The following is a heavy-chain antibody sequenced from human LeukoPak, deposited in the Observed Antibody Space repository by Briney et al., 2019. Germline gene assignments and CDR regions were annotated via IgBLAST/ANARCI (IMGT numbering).Heavy chain of an antibody. Sequence: GGSLRLSCAVSGVNFTIYWIGWVRQMPGKGLEWMGIIYPGDSDTRYSPSFQGQVTISVDKSISTAYLQWSSLKASDTAMYYCAIFDFLFGEIDNWFDPWGQGTQVTVSS. CDR1: GVNFTIYW. J-gene: IGHJ5*02. CDR3: AIFDFLFGEIDNWFDP. D-gene: IGHD3-16*01. CDR2: IYPGDSDT. V-gene: IGHV5-51*01.